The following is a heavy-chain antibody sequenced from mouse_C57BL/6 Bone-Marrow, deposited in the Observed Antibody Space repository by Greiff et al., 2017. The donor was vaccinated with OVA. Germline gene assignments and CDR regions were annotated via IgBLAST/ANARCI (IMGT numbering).Heavy chain of an antibody. D-gene: IGHD1-1*01. CDR1: GYTFTSYW. CDR3: ARPQITTVVATGAMDY. CDR2: IDPNSGGT. Sequence: QVQLQQPGAELVKPGASVKLSSKASGYTFTSYWMHWVKQRPGRGLEWIGRIDPNSGGTKYNEKFKSKATLTVDKPSSTAYMQLSSLTSEDSAVYYCARPQITTVVATGAMDYWGQGTSVTVSS. V-gene: IGHV1-62-3*01. J-gene: IGHJ4*01.